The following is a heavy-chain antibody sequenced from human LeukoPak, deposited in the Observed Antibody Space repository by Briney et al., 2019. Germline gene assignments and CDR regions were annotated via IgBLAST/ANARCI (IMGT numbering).Heavy chain of an antibody. D-gene: IGHD4-23*01. CDR3: ARGQLNPTTVVTLYFDY. J-gene: IGHJ4*02. V-gene: IGHV4-34*01. CDR1: GGSFSGYY. CDR2: INHSGST. Sequence: SETLSLTCAVYGGSFSGYYWSWIRQPPGKGLEWIGEINHSGSTNYNPSLKSRVTISVDTSKNQFSLKLSSVTAADTAVYYCARGQLNPTTVVTLYFDYWGQGTLVTVSS.